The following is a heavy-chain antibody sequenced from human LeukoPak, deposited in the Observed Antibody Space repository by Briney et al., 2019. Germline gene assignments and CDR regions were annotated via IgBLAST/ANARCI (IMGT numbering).Heavy chain of an antibody. CDR3: AKEDGTVVVSTFGD. CDR1: GFTFSTYG. CDR2: IQFDESSK. J-gene: IGHJ4*02. Sequence: GGSLRLSCAASGFTFSTYGMHWVRQAPGKGLEGVAFIQFDESSKNYADSVKGRFTISRDNSKNTVHLQVNSLRAEDTAVYYCAKEDGTVVVSTFGDWGQGTLVTVSS. V-gene: IGHV3-30*02. D-gene: IGHD3-22*01.